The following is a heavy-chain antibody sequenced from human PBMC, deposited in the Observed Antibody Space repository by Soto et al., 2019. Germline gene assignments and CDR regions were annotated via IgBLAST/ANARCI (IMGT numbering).Heavy chain of an antibody. D-gene: IGHD4-17*01. J-gene: IGHJ3*02. V-gene: IGHV1-2*04. Sequence: GASVKVSCKASGYTFTGYYMHWVRQAPGQGLEWMGWINPNSGGTNYAQKIQGWVTMTRDTSISTAYMELSRLRSDDTAVYYCARDIGRIDYGDPPDAFDIWGQGTMVTVSS. CDR3: ARDIGRIDYGDPPDAFDI. CDR2: INPNSGGT. CDR1: GYTFTGYY.